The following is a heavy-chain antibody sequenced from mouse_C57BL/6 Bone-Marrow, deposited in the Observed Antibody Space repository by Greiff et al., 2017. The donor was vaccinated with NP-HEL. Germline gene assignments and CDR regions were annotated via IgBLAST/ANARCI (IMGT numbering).Heavy chain of an antibody. CDR1: GFSLTSYG. CDR3: ARESDGYYWFAY. D-gene: IGHD2-3*01. V-gene: IGHV2-2*01. CDR2: IWSGGST. J-gene: IGHJ3*01. Sequence: QVQLKESGPGLVQPSQSLSITCTVSGFSLTSYGVHWVRQSPGKGLAWLGVIWSGGSTDYNAAFISRLSISKDNSKSQVFFKMNSLQADDTAIYYCARESDGYYWFAYWGQGTLVTVSA.